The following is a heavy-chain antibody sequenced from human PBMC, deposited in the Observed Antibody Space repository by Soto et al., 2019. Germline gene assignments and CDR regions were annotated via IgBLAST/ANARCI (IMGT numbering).Heavy chain of an antibody. D-gene: IGHD6-19*01. CDR2: IYYSGST. J-gene: IGHJ5*02. Sequence: PSETLSLTCTVSGGSISSSSYYWGWIRQPPGKGPEWIGSIYYSGSTYYNPSLKSRVTISVDTSKNQFSLKLSSVTAADTAVYYCARLAWQWLVRAQNWFDPWGQGTLVTVSS. CDR3: ARLAWQWLVRAQNWFDP. V-gene: IGHV4-39*01. CDR1: GGSISSSSYY.